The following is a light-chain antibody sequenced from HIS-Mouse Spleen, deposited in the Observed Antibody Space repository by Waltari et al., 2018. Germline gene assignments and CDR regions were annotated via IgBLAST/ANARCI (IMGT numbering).Light chain of an antibody. CDR3: SSYTSSSTLVV. CDR2: DVS. V-gene: IGLV2-14*03. J-gene: IGLJ2*01. CDR1: TSTVRGYNY. Sequence: QSALTQPASVSGSPGQSITISCTGPTSTVRGYNYFPLYQHHPGKAPKLMIYDVSNRPSGVSNRFSGSKSGNTASLTISGLQAEDEADYYCSSYTSSSTLVVFGGGTKLTVL.